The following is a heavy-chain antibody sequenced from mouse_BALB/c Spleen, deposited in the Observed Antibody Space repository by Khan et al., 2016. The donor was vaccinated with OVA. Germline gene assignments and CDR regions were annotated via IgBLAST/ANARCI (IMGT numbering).Heavy chain of an antibody. CDR3: VRHGGFDPYYAMDN. Sequence: EVQGVESGGGLVKPGGSLKLSCAASGVAFSSYDMSWVRQTPEKRLEWVATISSGGSYTKYSDSVKGRFIISRDKARNTLYLQMSSLRSEDTALYYCVRHGGFDPYYAMDNWGQGTSVTVSS. CDR1: GVAFSSYD. CDR2: ISSGGSYT. J-gene: IGHJ4*01. V-gene: IGHV5-9*02.